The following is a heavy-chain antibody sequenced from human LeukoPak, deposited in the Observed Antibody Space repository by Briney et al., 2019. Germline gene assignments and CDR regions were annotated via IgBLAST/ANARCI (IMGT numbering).Heavy chain of an antibody. V-gene: IGHV4-39*01. D-gene: IGHD3-10*01. Sequence: SETLFLTCTVSGGSISSSSYYWGWIRQPPGKGLEWIGSIYSSGSTYYNPSLKSRVTISVDTSKNQFSLNLSSVPASDTAVYYCARRGGSGRSFDYWGQGILVTV. J-gene: IGHJ4*02. CDR1: GGSISSSSYY. CDR3: ARRGGSGRSFDY. CDR2: IYSSGST.